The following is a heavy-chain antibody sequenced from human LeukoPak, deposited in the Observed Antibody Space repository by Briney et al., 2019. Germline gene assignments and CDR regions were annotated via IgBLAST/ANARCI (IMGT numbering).Heavy chain of an antibody. D-gene: IGHD6-13*01. Sequence: GGSLRLSCAASGFTFSSYSMNWVRQAPGKGLEWVSSISSSSSYIYYADSVKGRFTISRDNAKNSLYLQMNSLRAEDTAVYYCASSVAAVGTGYWGQGTLVTVSS. CDR3: ASSVAAVGTGY. CDR2: ISSSSSYI. CDR1: GFTFSSYS. V-gene: IGHV3-21*01. J-gene: IGHJ4*02.